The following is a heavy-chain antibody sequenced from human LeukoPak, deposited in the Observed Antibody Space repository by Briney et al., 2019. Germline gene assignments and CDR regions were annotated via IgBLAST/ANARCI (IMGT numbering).Heavy chain of an antibody. CDR1: GFTFSNAR. CDR3: ASWELGYCSSTSCQLYYYGMDV. Sequence: PGGSLRLSCAASGFTFSNARMNWIRQAPGKGLEWVAVISYDGSNKYYADSVKGRFTISRDNSKNTLYLQMNSLRAEDTAVYYCASWELGYCSSTSCQLYYYGMDVWGQGTTATVSS. J-gene: IGHJ6*02. V-gene: IGHV3-30-3*01. D-gene: IGHD2-2*01. CDR2: ISYDGSNK.